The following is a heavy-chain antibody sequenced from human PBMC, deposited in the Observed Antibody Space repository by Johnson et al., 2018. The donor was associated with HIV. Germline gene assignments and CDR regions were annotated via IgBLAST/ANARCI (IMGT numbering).Heavy chain of an antibody. D-gene: IGHD3-16*01. CDR2: IYSGGST. CDR3: AKVMITFGGTLSVNAFDI. V-gene: IGHV3-66*01. Sequence: EVQLVESGGGLVQPGGSLRLSCAASGFTVSSNYMSWVRQAPGKGLEWVSVIYSGGSTYYADSVKGRFTISRDNAKNSLYLQMNSLRAEDTALYYCAKVMITFGGTLSVNAFDIWGQGTMVTVSS. CDR1: GFTVSSNY. J-gene: IGHJ3*02.